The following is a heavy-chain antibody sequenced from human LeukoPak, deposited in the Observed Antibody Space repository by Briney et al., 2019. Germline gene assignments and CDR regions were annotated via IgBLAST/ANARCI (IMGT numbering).Heavy chain of an antibody. J-gene: IGHJ4*02. CDR2: VLGGGGAT. D-gene: IGHD6-13*01. V-gene: IGHV3-23*01. CDR1: GFSFNNNA. CDR3: ARERGSTNSYPLAIDV. Sequence: GGSLCLTCAASGFSFNNNAMDWVRQAPGKGLEWVSGVLGGGGATYYADSVKGRFTISRDNSMNTVYLQMTSLTAEDTAVYYCARERGSTNSYPLAIDVWGQGTLVTVSS.